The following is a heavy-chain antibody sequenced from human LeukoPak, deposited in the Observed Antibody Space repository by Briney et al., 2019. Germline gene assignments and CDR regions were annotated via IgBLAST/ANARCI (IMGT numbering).Heavy chain of an antibody. CDR3: AGGYSYGYY. Sequence: GGSLRLSCAASEFTFSSYWMSWVRQAPGKGLEWVANIKQDGSEKYYVDSVKGRFTISRDNAKNTLYLQMNSLRADDTAVYYCAGGYSYGYYWGQGTLVTVPS. CDR2: IKQDGSEK. CDR1: EFTFSSYW. J-gene: IGHJ4*02. V-gene: IGHV3-7*04. D-gene: IGHD5-18*01.